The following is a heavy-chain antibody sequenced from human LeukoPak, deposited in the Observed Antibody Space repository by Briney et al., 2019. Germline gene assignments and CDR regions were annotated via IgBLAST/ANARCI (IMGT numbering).Heavy chain of an antibody. CDR2: IYYSGST. Sequence: PSETLSLTCTVSGGSISSSSYYWGWIRQPPGKGLEWIGSIYYSGSTYYNPSLKSRVTISVDTSKNQFSLKLSSVTAADTAVYYCARFTGYRRYYFDYWGQGTLVTVSS. D-gene: IGHD2-2*02. CDR1: GGSISSSSYY. V-gene: IGHV4-39*01. CDR3: ARFTGYRRYYFDY. J-gene: IGHJ4*02.